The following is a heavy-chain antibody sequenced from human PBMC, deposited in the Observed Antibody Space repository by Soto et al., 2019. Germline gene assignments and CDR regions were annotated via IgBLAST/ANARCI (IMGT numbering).Heavy chain of an antibody. CDR2: GSYSGTT. D-gene: IGHD4-17*01. J-gene: IGHJ4*02. Sequence: SETLSLTCPVSGFSVSSGSFYWAWIRQPPGKGLEWIGFGSYSGTTNYKPSLKSRVTISVDTSRSQISLKVSSLTAADTAVYYCARGATVTQFDYWGRGTLVTVSS. CDR1: GFSVSSGSFY. CDR3: ARGATVTQFDY. V-gene: IGHV4-61*01.